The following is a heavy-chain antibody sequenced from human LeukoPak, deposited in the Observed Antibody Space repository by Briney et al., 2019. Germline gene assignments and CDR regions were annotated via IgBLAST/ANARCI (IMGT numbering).Heavy chain of an antibody. J-gene: IGHJ4*02. CDR2: IYTSGST. Sequence: SETLSLTCTVSGGSISRGSYYWSWIRQPAGKGLEWIGRIYTSGSTNYSPSLKSRVTISVDTSKNQFSLKLSSVTAADTAVYYCAREGYVGWPKYYFDYWGQGTLVTVSS. V-gene: IGHV4-61*02. CDR3: AREGYVGWPKYYFDY. D-gene: IGHD3-10*02. CDR1: GGSISRGSYY.